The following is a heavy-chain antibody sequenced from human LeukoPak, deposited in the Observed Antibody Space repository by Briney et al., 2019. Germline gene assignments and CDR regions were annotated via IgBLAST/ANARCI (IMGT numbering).Heavy chain of an antibody. J-gene: IGHJ4*02. D-gene: IGHD5-18*01. Sequence: GGSLRLSCAASGFTVSNNYLNWVRQAPGKGLEWVSVIYSGGNTYYADSVKGRFTISRDNAKNSLYLQMNSLRAEDTAVYYCARDWVQLWLLDYWGQGTLVTVSS. CDR1: GFTVSNNY. CDR2: IYSGGNT. V-gene: IGHV3-53*01. CDR3: ARDWVQLWLLDY.